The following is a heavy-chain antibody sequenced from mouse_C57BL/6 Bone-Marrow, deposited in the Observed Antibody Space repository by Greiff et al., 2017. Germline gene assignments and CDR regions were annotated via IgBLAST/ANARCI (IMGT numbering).Heavy chain of an antibody. Sequence: QVQLQQSGAELARPGASVKMSCKASGYTFTSYTMHWVKQRPGQGLEWIGYINPSSGYTKSNQKFKDKATLTADKSSSTAYMQLSSLPSEYSAVYYCARAGTGNDYWGQGTTLTVSS. CDR1: GYTFTSYT. D-gene: IGHD4-1*01. CDR2: INPSSGYT. V-gene: IGHV1-4*01. CDR3: ARAGTGNDY. J-gene: IGHJ2*01.